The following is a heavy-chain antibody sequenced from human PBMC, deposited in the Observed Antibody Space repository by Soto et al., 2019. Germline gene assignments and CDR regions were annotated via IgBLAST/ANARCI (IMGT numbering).Heavy chain of an antibody. CDR1: GFTFSDHY. CDR2: SRNKANSYTT. J-gene: IGHJ3*02. D-gene: IGHD6-6*01. CDR3: ATSRSAFDI. Sequence: EVQLVESGGGLVQPGGSLRLSCAASGFTFSDHYMDWVRQAPGKGLEWVGRSRNKANSYTTEYAASGRGRFIISRDDSKNSLYLQMNSLKSEDTAVYYCATSRSAFDIWGQGTMVTVSS. V-gene: IGHV3-72*01.